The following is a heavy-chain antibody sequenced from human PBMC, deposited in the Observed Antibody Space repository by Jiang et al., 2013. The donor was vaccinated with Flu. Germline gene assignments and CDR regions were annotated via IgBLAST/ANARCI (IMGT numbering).Heavy chain of an antibody. CDR1: GFTFSSYV. V-gene: IGHV3-23*04. CDR3: AKEERYYYYGMDV. CDR2: INHSGGST. Sequence: VQLVESGGGLVQPGGSLRLSCAASGFTFSSYVMSWVRQAPGKGLEWVSSINHSGGSTYYADSVKGRFTISRDNSKNTLYLQMSSLRAEDTALYYCAKEERYYYYGMDVWGQGTTVTVSS. D-gene: IGHD1-1*01. J-gene: IGHJ6*02.